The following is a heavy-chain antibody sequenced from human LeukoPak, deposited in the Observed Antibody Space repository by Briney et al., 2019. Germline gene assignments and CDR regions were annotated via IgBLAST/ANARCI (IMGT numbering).Heavy chain of an antibody. CDR1: GYTFTGYY. Sequence: ASVKVSCKASGYTFTGYYMHWVRQAPGQGLEWMGWMNPNSGNTGYAQKFQGRVTMTRNTSISTAYMELSSLRSEDTAVYYCARTRKYSSSPYFDYWGQGTLVTVSS. J-gene: IGHJ4*02. D-gene: IGHD6-13*01. CDR2: MNPNSGNT. CDR3: ARTRKYSSSPYFDY. V-gene: IGHV1-8*02.